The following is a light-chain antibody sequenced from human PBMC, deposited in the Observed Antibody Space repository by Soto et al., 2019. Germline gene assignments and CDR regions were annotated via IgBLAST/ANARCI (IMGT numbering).Light chain of an antibody. CDR3: QQYGSSGT. Sequence: IVLTQSPGTLSLAPGERATLSCMASQSVSNNYLAWYQQKPGQAPRLLIYGASNRATGIPDRFSGSGSGTDFTLTISILEPEDFAVYYCQQYGSSGTFGQGTKVEIK. J-gene: IGKJ1*01. CDR1: QSVSNNY. V-gene: IGKV3-20*01. CDR2: GAS.